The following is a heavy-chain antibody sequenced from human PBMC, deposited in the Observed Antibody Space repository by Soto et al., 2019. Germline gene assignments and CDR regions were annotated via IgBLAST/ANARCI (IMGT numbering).Heavy chain of an antibody. CDR1: GFTFSSYA. CDR3: AKSTYCGGDCYFHPNYYYYGMDV. D-gene: IGHD2-21*02. CDR2: ISGSGGST. V-gene: IGHV3-23*01. J-gene: IGHJ6*02. Sequence: PGGSLRLSCAASGFTFSSYAMSRVRQAPGKGLEWVSAISGSGGSTYYADSVKGRFTISRDNSKNTLYLQMNSLRAEDTAVYYCAKSTYCGGDCYFHPNYYYYGMDVWGQGTTVTVSS.